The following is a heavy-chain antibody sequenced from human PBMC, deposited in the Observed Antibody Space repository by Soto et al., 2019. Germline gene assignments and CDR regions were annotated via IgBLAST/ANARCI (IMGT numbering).Heavy chain of an antibody. CDR2: IWYDGSKK. V-gene: IGHV3-33*01. D-gene: IGHD5-18*01. CDR1: GFIFSSYA. J-gene: IGHJ6*02. Sequence: GGSLRLSCAASGFIFSSYAMHWVRQAPGRGLEWVAVIWYDGSKKYYADSVRGRFTISRDISENTLSLQMNSLRADDTAVYFCARGGYRDYYGMDVWGQGTTVTV. CDR3: ARGGYRDYYGMDV.